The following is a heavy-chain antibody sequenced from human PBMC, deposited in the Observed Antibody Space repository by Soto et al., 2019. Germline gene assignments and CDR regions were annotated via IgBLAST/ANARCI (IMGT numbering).Heavy chain of an antibody. CDR1: GYRFTSYW. J-gene: IGHJ6*02. CDR2: IDPSDSYT. Sequence: GESLKISCKGSGYRFTSYWISWVRQMPGKGLEWMGGIDPSDSYTNYSPSFQGHVTISADKSISTAYLQWSSLKASDTAMYYCARQRGLYDFWSGYSSPVSSGDGMDVWGQGTTVTVSS. D-gene: IGHD3-3*01. V-gene: IGHV5-10-1*01. CDR3: ARQRGLYDFWSGYSSPVSSGDGMDV.